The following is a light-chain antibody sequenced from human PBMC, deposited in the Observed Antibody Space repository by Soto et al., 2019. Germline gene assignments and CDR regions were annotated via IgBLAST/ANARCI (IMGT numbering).Light chain of an antibody. CDR1: QSVDNY. CDR2: GAS. Sequence: EIVLTQSPATLSLSPGERATLSCRASQSVDNYLDWYQQKPGQAPRLLIYGASSRATGIPDRFSGSGSGTDFTLTISRLEPEDFAVYYCQQYDSSPKTFGQGTKVDIK. V-gene: IGKV3-20*01. J-gene: IGKJ1*01. CDR3: QQYDSSPKT.